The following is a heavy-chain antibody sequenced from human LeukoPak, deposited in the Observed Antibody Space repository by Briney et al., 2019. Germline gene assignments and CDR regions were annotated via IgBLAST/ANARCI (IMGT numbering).Heavy chain of an antibody. V-gene: IGHV5-10-1*01. Sequence: GESLKISCKGSGYSFTSYWISWVRQVPGKGLEWMGRIDPSDSYTNYSPSFQGHVTISADKSISTAYLQWSSLKASDTAMYYCARQGIAVAKGYYYYGMDVWGKGTTVTVSS. J-gene: IGHJ6*04. CDR1: GYSFTSYW. D-gene: IGHD6-19*01. CDR3: ARQGIAVAKGYYYYGMDV. CDR2: IDPSDSYT.